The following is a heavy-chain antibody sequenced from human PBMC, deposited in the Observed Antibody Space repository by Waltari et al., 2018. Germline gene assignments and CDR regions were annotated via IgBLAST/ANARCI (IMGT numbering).Heavy chain of an antibody. Sequence: QITLKESGPTLVKPTQTLTLTCTFSGFSLSTSGVGVGWIRQPPGKALEWLALIYWNDGKRYSPSMKSRLTITKDTSKNQVVLTMTNMDPVDTATYDCAHALHPVAGTGMWFDPCGQGTLVTVSS. J-gene: IGHJ5*02. CDR1: GFSLSTSGVG. D-gene: IGHD6-19*01. V-gene: IGHV2-5*01. CDR3: AHALHPVAGTGMWFDP. CDR2: IYWNDGK.